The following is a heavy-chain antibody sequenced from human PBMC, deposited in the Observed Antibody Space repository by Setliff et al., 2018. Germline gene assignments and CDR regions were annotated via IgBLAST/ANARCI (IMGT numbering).Heavy chain of an antibody. Sequence: ASVKVSCKTSGFSFTSFGFSWVRQAPGQGLEWMGSISGYTGETNYAQKFQARVTMTADTSTKTVYMELRSLTSDDTAVYYCARAPSSIGVGGSLLHWGQGTLVTVSS. D-gene: IGHD6-19*01. CDR2: ISGYTGET. CDR3: ARAPSSIGVGGSLLH. V-gene: IGHV1-18*01. CDR1: GFSFTSFG. J-gene: IGHJ4*02.